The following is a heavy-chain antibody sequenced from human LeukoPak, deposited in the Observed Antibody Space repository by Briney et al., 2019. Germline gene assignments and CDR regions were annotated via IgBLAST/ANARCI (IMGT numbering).Heavy chain of an antibody. Sequence: GGSLRLSCAASGFTFSSYSMNWVRQAPGKGLEWVSSISSGSSYIYYADSVKGRFTISRDNAKNSLYLQMNSLRAEDTAVYYCARGYCSGGSCYTLPFGYWGQGTLVTVSS. V-gene: IGHV3-21*01. D-gene: IGHD2-15*01. CDR1: GFTFSSYS. CDR2: ISSGSSYI. CDR3: ARGYCSGGSCYTLPFGY. J-gene: IGHJ4*02.